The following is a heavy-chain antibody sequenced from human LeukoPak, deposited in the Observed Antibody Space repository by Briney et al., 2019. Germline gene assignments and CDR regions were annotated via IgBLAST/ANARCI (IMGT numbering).Heavy chain of an antibody. V-gene: IGHV1-18*01. Sequence: ASVKVSCKASGGTFSSYAISWVRQAPGQGLEWMGWISAYNGNTNYAQKLQGRVTMTTDTSTSTAYMELRSLRSDDTAVYYCARDRDYDILTGYTYYFDYWGQGTLVTVSS. CDR3: ARDRDYDILTGYTYYFDY. D-gene: IGHD3-9*01. CDR1: GGTFSSYA. J-gene: IGHJ4*02. CDR2: ISAYNGNT.